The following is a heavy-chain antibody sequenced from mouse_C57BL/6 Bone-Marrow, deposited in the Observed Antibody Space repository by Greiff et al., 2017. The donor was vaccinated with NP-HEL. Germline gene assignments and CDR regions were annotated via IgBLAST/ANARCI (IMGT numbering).Heavy chain of an antibody. V-gene: IGHV1-64*01. J-gene: IGHJ2*01. CDR3: ARVYYYCGRSY. CDR2: IHPNSGST. CDR1: GYTFTSYW. D-gene: IGHD1-1*01. Sequence: VQLQQSGAELVKPGASVKLSCKASGYTFTSYWMHWVKQRPGQGLEWIGMIHPNSGSTNYNEKFKSKATLTVDKSSSTAYMQLSSLTSEDSAVYYCARVYYYCGRSYWGQGTTLTVSS.